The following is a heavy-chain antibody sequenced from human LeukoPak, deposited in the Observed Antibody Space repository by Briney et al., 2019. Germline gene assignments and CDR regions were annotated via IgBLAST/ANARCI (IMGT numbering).Heavy chain of an antibody. V-gene: IGHV1-18*01. CDR1: GYIFFNYG. CDR3: ARGLPIPSRSWYPFDP. Sequence: ASVKVSCKASGYIFFNYGINWVRQAPGQSLEWMGWISPNNGNTDFAQNFQDRVTMTTDASTSTVYMELRSLRSDDTAMYYCARGLPIPSRSWYPFDPWGQGTLVTVSS. D-gene: IGHD6-13*01. CDR2: ISPNNGNT. J-gene: IGHJ5*02.